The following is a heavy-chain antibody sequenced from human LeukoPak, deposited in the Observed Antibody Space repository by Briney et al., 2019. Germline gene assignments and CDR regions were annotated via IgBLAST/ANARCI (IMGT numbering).Heavy chain of an antibody. Sequence: ASVKVSCKASGYTFTSYAMNWVRQAPGQGLEWMGLINPSGSSTLYAQKFQGRVTMTRDTSTNTDYMELSSLRSEDTAVYYCARDNSYSDSSWWFDPWGQGTLVTVSS. D-gene: IGHD1-26*01. J-gene: IGHJ5*02. CDR2: INPSGSST. CDR1: GYTFTSYA. CDR3: ARDNSYSDSSWWFDP. V-gene: IGHV1-46*01.